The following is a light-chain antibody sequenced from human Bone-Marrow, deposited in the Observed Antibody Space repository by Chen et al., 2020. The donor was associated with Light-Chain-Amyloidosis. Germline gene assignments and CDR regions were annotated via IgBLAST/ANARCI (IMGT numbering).Light chain of an antibody. J-gene: IGLJ2*01. CDR2: RDT. CDR3: QSADSSGTYEVI. Sequence: SSELTQPLSVSVSPGQTARITCSGDDLPKKYAYWYQQKPGQAPVLVINRDTERPSGSSERFSGSSSGTTATLTISGVQAEDEADYHCQSADSSGTYEVIFGGGTKLTVL. CDR1: DLPKKY. V-gene: IGLV3-25*03.